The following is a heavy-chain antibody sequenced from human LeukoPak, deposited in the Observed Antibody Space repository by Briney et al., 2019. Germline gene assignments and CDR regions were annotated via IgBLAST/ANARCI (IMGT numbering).Heavy chain of an antibody. V-gene: IGHV1-69*04. CDR1: GGTFSSYA. CDR2: IIPILGIA. CDR3: ARVDSIYSQNDY. J-gene: IGHJ4*02. Sequence: GASVKVSCKASGGTFSSYAISWVRQAPGQGLEWMGRIIPILGIANYAQKFQGRVTITADKSTSTAYMELSSLRSEDTAVYYCARVDSIYSQNDYWGQGTLVTVSS. D-gene: IGHD5-18*01.